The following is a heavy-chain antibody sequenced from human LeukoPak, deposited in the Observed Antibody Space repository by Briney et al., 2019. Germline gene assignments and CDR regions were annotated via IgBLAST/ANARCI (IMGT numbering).Heavy chain of an antibody. CDR2: ISSSSSYI. CDR3: AREMGVPAASPFDY. CDR1: GFTFSSYS. D-gene: IGHD2-2*01. V-gene: IGHV3-21*01. J-gene: IGHJ4*02. Sequence: GGSLRLSCAASGFTFSSYSMNWVRQAPGKGLEWVSSISSSSSYIYYADSVKGRFTISRDNAKNSLYLQMSSLRAEDTAVYYCAREMGVPAASPFDYWGQGTLVTVSS.